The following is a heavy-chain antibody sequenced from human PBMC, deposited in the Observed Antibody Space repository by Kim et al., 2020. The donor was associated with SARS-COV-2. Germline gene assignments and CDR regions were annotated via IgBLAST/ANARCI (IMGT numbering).Heavy chain of an antibody. Sequence: SETLSLTCTVSGGSISSSGYYWGWIRQPPGKGLEWIGCIYYSGSTYYNPSLKSRVTISVDTSKNQFSLKLSSVTAADTAVYYCARDSSPFVVELYVLDY. V-gene: IGHV4-39*07. CDR3: ARDSSPFVVELYVLDY. D-gene: IGHD3-16*01. CDR1: GGSISSSGYY. CDR2: IYYSGST. J-gene: IGHJ4*01.